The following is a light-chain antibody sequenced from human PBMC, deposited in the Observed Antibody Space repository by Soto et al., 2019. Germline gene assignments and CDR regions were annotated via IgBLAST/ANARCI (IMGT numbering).Light chain of an antibody. Sequence: EIVLTQSPATLSLSPGERATLSCRASQSVSSYLAWYQQKPGQAPRRLIYDASNMATGIPARFSGSGSGTDFTLTIRSLEPEDFAVYCCQQSSNWPLTFGQGTRLEIK. CDR2: DAS. J-gene: IGKJ5*01. CDR1: QSVSSY. V-gene: IGKV3-11*01. CDR3: QQSSNWPLT.